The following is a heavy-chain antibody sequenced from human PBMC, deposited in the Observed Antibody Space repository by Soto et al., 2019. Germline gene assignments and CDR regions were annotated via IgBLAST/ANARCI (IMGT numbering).Heavy chain of an antibody. CDR1: GYTFTGYY. Sequence: ASVKVSCKASGYTFTGYYMHWVRQAPGQGLEWMGWINPNSGGTNYAQKFQGWVTMTRDTSISTAYMELSRLRSDDTAVYYCAAALVVVAATLDYYGMDVWGQGTTVTVPS. CDR3: AAALVVVAATLDYYGMDV. CDR2: INPNSGGT. J-gene: IGHJ6*02. V-gene: IGHV1-2*04. D-gene: IGHD2-15*01.